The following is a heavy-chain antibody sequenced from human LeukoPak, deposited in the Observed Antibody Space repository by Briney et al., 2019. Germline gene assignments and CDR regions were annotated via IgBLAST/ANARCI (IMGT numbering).Heavy chain of an antibody. CDR1: GYTFTSYG. CDR2: ISAYNGNT. Sequence: GASVKVSCKASGYTFTSYGISWVRQAPGQGLEWMGWISAYNGNTNYAQKLQGRVTMTTDTSTSTAYMELRSLRSDDTAVYYCARAVYGDPRGGYYHMDVWGKGTTVTVSS. CDR3: ARAVYGDPRGGYYHMDV. J-gene: IGHJ6*03. D-gene: IGHD4-17*01. V-gene: IGHV1-18*01.